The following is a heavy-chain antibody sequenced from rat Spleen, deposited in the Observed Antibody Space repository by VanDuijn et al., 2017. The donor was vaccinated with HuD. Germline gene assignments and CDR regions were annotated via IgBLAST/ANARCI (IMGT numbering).Heavy chain of an antibody. Sequence: EVQLVESGGGLVQPGRSLKVFCAALGFTFSDHNMAWVRQAPKKGLEWVATISYDGGSTYYRDSVKGRFTISRDNAASTLYLQMDSLRSEDTATYYCAREADVPFHYFDYWGQGVLVTVSS. V-gene: IGHV5-7*01. CDR2: ISYDGGST. J-gene: IGHJ2*01. D-gene: IGHD1-12*01. CDR3: AREADVPFHYFDY. CDR1: GFTFSDHN.